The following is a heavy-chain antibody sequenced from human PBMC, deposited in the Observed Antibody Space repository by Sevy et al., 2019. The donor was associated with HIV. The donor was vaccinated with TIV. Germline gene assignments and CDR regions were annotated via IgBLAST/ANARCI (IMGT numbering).Heavy chain of an antibody. CDR2: ISHGGGTT. D-gene: IGHD2-2*01. J-gene: IGHJ4*02. V-gene: IGHV3-23*01. CDR3: ARRYLPSAPPALDY. CDR1: GFTFSNYV. Sequence: GGSLRLSCAASGFTFSNYVMNWVRQAPGKGLEWVSVISHGGGTTYYADSVKGRFTISRDDFKDTVYLEMNSLRAEDTAVYYCARRYLPSAPPALDYWGQGTLVTVSS.